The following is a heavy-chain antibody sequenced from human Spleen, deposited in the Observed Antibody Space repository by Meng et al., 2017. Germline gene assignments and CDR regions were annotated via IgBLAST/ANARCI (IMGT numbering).Heavy chain of an antibody. CDR2: IIPLFGTT. V-gene: IGHV1-69*13. CDR3: ARTIYVSYSYYYNMDL. CDR1: GGSFSNYG. D-gene: IGHD3-9*01. Sequence: SVKVSCKASGGSFSNYGISWVRQAPGQGLEWMGGIIPLFGTTNYAQRFQGRVTITADESTSTAYMELSSLKSEDTAVYYCARTIYVSYSYYYNMDLWGQGTTVTVSS. J-gene: IGHJ6*03.